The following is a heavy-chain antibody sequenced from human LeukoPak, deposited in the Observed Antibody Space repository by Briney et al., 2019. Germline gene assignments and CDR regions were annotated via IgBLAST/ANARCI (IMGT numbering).Heavy chain of an antibody. CDR3: ARGVEPLAANTLAY. CDR1: GLNFNYYT. Sequence: GRSLRLSCAASGLNFNYYTVHWVRQTPGKGLVWVAFISDNGSLKYYADSVKGRFTISRDNSKNTLYLQMNSLRGDDTAVYYCARGVEPLAANTLAYWGQGTLVTVSS. D-gene: IGHD1-14*01. V-gene: IGHV3-30*14. J-gene: IGHJ4*02. CDR2: ISDNGSLK.